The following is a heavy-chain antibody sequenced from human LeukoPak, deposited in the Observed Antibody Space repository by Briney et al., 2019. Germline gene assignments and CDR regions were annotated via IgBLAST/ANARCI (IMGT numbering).Heavy chain of an antibody. CDR1: GGTFSSYA. V-gene: IGHV1-69*05. Sequence: SSVKVSCKASGGTFSSYAISWVRQAPGQGLEWMGGIIPIFGTANYAQKFQGRVTITTDESTSTAYMELSSLRSEDTAMYYCARGPNPPDLFDYWGQGTLVTVSS. CDR3: ARGPNPPDLFDY. J-gene: IGHJ4*02. CDR2: IIPIFGTA.